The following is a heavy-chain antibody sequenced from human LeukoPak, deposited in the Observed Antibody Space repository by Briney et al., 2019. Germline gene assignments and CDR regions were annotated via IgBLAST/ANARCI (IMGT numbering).Heavy chain of an antibody. Sequence: GGSLRLSCAASGFTFPSYTMNWVRQSPGKGLEWVSSMSNSRGNIYYADSVKGRSTISRDSAKNSLFLQMNSLRAEDTAVYYCVRDRDYFDSSGYYYNWFFDLWGRGTLVTVSS. CDR2: MSNSRGNI. CDR1: GFTFPSYT. CDR3: VRDRDYFDSSGYYYNWFFDL. V-gene: IGHV3-21*01. J-gene: IGHJ2*01. D-gene: IGHD3-22*01.